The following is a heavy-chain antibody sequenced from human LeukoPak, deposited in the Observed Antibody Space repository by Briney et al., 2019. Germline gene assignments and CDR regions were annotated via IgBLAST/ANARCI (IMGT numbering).Heavy chain of an antibody. V-gene: IGHV3-74*01. Sequence: PGGSLRLSCAASGFTFSSYWMHWVRQAPGKGLVWVSRINSDGSSTSYADSVKGRFTTSRDNAKNTLYLQMNSLRAEDTAVYYCARPRYVYDSSGYYLNWFDPWGQGTLVTVSS. CDR1: GFTFSSYW. CDR2: INSDGSST. J-gene: IGHJ5*02. CDR3: ARPRYVYDSSGYYLNWFDP. D-gene: IGHD3-22*01.